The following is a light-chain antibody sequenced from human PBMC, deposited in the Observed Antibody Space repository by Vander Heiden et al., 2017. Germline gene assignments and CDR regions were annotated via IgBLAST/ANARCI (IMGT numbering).Light chain of an antibody. J-gene: IGKJ1*01. Sequence: DIQMTQSPSTLSASVGDRVTITCRASQSISSWLAWYQQKPGKAPKLLIYKASRLGSGVPSRFRGSGSGTEFTLTISSLQPDDFATYYCQQYNSYPSFGQGTKVEIK. CDR1: QSISSW. CDR3: QQYNSYPS. V-gene: IGKV1-5*03. CDR2: KAS.